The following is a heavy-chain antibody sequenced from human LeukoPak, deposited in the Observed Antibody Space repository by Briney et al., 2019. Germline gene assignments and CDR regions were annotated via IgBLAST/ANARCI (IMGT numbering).Heavy chain of an antibody. D-gene: IGHD4-23*01. CDR3: ARDRGNSDPGDWFDS. J-gene: IGHJ5*01. CDR2: ISGSGSTV. V-gene: IGHV3-11*01. CDR1: GFTFSDYY. Sequence: GGSLRLSCAASGFTFSDYYMSWIRQAPGKGLEWVSYISGSGSTVYYADSVRGRFTISRANAKNSLFLQMNSLRAEDTAVYYCARDRGNSDPGDWFDSWGQGTLVTVSS.